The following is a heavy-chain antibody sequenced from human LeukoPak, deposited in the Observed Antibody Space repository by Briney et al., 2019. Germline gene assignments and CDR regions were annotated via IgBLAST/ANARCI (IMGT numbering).Heavy chain of an antibody. CDR2: IHYSGST. V-gene: IGHV4-39*01. D-gene: IGHD1-7*01. Sequence: SETLSLTCTVSGGSISSYYWGWIRQPPGKGLEWIGSIHYSGSTDYNPSLKSRVTISVDTSKNQFSLRLRSVTAADTAVYFCARPGVGTTPDYYYMDVWGKGTTVTVPS. CDR3: ARPGVGTTPDYYYMDV. CDR1: GGSISSYY. J-gene: IGHJ6*03.